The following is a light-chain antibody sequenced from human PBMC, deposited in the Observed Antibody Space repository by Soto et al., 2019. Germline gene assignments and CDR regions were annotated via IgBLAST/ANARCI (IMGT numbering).Light chain of an antibody. J-gene: IGLJ1*01. CDR1: SSNIGAGYD. CDR2: ANT. V-gene: IGLV1-40*01. Sequence: QSALTQPPSVSGAPGQRVTISCTGSSSNIGAGYDVHWYQQLPGTAPKLLIYANTIRPSGVPGRFSGSKSGTSASLAITGLQAEDEADYYCQSYDSSLSGYVFGTGTKLTVL. CDR3: QSYDSSLSGYV.